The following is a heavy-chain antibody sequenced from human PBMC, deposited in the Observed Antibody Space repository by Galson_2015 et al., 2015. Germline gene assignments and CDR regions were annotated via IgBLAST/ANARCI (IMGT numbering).Heavy chain of an antibody. D-gene: IGHD3-16*02. Sequence: SVKVSCKASANIFTSYSISWVRQAPGQGLERMGGISSHNGNTNYAQNLQGRVTMTTDTSTSTAYMELRSLRSDDTAVYYCARAENLYIWETYRYTGLGSFDIWGQGTMVTVSS. CDR3: ARAENLYIWETYRYTGLGSFDI. CDR1: ANIFTSYS. CDR2: ISSHNGNT. J-gene: IGHJ3*02. V-gene: IGHV1-18*01.